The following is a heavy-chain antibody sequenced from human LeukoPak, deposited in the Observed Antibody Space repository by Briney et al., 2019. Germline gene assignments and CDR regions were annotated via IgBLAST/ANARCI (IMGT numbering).Heavy chain of an antibody. CDR1: TFTFSSYW. J-gene: IGHJ6*04. CDR2: IRQDGNAK. D-gene: IGHD3-10*02. Sequence: GGSLRLSCEASTFTFSSYWMSWVRQAPGKGLQWIANIRQDGNAKYYVDSVKGRFTISRDNAKNSLYLQMNSLRAEDTAVYYCAELGITMIGGVWGKGTTVTISS. V-gene: IGHV3-7*01. CDR3: AELGITMIGGV.